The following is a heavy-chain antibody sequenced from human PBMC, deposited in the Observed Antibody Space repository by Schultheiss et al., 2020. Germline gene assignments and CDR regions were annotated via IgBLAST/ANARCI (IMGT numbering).Heavy chain of an antibody. CDR3: ASGYGAFDY. CDR2: INNDGSDT. V-gene: IGHV3-74*01. J-gene: IGHJ4*02. Sequence: GESLKISCTASGFTFSNAWMNWVRQTPGKGLEWVGRINNDGSDTSYADSVKGRFTISRDNAKNTVYLQMNSLRAEDTAVYYCASGYGAFDYWGQGTLVTVSS. D-gene: IGHD5-12*01. CDR1: GFTFSNAW.